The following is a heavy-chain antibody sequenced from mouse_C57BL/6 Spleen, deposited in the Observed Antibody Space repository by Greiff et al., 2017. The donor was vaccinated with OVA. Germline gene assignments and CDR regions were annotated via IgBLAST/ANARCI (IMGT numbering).Heavy chain of an antibody. D-gene: IGHD1-1*01. CDR3: ARSGVTADYYGSSHWYFDV. J-gene: IGHJ1*03. V-gene: IGHV1-9*01. CDR2: ILPGSGST. CDR1: GYTFTGYW. Sequence: VKLQESGAELMKPGASVKLSCKATGYTFTGYWIEWVKQRPGHGLEWIGEILPGSGSTNYNEKFKGKATFTADTSSNTAYMQLSSLTTEDSAIYYCARSGVTADYYGSSHWYFDVWGTGTTVTVSS.